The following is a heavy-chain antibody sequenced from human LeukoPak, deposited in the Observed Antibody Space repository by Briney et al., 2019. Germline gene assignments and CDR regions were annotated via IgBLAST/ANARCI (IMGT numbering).Heavy chain of an antibody. CDR2: IYYSGST. V-gene: IGHV4-59*01. CDR1: GGSISSYY. CDR3: ARFPGYCSSTSCLGGMDV. D-gene: IGHD2-2*01. J-gene: IGHJ6*02. Sequence: SETLSLTCTVSGGSISSYYSSWIRQPPGKGLEWIGYIYYSGSTNYNPSLKSRVTISVDTSKNQFSLKLSSVTAPDTAVYYCARFPGYCSSTSCLGGMDVWGQGTTVTVSS.